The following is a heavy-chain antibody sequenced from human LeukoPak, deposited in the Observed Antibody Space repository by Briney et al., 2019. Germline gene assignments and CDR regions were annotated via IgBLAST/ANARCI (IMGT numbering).Heavy chain of an antibody. D-gene: IGHD2-15*01. J-gene: IGHJ5*02. V-gene: IGHV3-7*01. CDR3: ARKLGYCSGGSCYPNWFDP. CDR1: GFTFSSYW. CDR2: IKQDGSEK. Sequence: GGSLRLSCAASGFTFSSYWMSRVRQAPGKGLEWVANIKQDGSEKYYVDSVKGRFTISRDNAKNSLYLQMNSLRAEDTAVYYCARKLGYCSGGSCYPNWFDPWGQGTLVTVSS.